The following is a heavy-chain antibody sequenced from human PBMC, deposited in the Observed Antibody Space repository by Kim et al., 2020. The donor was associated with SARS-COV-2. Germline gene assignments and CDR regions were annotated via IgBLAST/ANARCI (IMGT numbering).Heavy chain of an antibody. D-gene: IGHD3-10*01. CDR2: ISSNGQST. V-gene: IGHV3-64*01. CDR3: ARGGYYYGSGSYYYYFDS. Sequence: GWSLRLSCAASGFVFSNYAVHWVRQAPGKGLEYVSAISSNGQSTYYGNSVKGRFTISRDNSKDTLYLQMGSLGVEDMAVYYCARGGYYYGSGSYYYYFDSWGQGTLVTVSS. J-gene: IGHJ4*02. CDR1: GFVFSNYA.